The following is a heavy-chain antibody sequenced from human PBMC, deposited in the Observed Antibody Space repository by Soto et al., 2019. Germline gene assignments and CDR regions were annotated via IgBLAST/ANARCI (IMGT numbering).Heavy chain of an antibody. CDR2: ISGSGGST. D-gene: IGHD5-18*01. CDR1: GFTFSSYA. V-gene: IGHV3-23*01. J-gene: IGHJ4*02. CDR3: AKEPHSYGYVDYFDY. Sequence: GGSLRLSCAASGFTFSSYAMSWVRQAPGKGLEWVSAISGSGGSTYYADSVKGRFTISRDNSKNPLYLQMNSLRAEDTAVYYWAKEPHSYGYVDYFDYWGQGTLVTVS.